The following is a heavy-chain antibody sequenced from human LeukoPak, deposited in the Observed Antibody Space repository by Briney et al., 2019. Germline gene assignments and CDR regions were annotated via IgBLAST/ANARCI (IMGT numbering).Heavy chain of an antibody. D-gene: IGHD5-24*01. CDR3: ARGGGGGYNYYYYYYYMDV. CDR1: GGSISSYY. Sequence: SETLSLTCTVSGGSISSYYWSWIRQPAGKGLEWIGRIYTSGSTNYNPSLKSRATMSVDTSKNQFSLKLSSVTAADTAVYYCARGGGGGYNYYYYYYYMDVWGKGTTVTVSS. CDR2: IYTSGST. V-gene: IGHV4-4*07. J-gene: IGHJ6*03.